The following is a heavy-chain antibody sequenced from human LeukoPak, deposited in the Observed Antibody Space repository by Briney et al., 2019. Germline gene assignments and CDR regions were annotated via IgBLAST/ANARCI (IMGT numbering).Heavy chain of an antibody. D-gene: IGHD6-19*01. V-gene: IGHV1-24*01. Sequence: ASVKVSCKVSGYTLTELSMHWLRQAPGKGLEWMGGFDPEDGETIYAQKFQGRVTMTEDTSTDTAYMELSSLRSEDTAVYYCAMGYSSGWYYFDYWGQGTLVTVSS. J-gene: IGHJ4*02. CDR1: GYTLTELS. CDR2: FDPEDGET. CDR3: AMGYSSGWYYFDY.